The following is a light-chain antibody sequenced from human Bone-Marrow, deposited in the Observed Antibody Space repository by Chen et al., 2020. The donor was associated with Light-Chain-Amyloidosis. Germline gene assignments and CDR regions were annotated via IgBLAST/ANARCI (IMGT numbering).Light chain of an antibody. CDR1: QSVRRY. CDR2: DAS. Sequence: DIVLTQSPATLSLSPGERATLSCRASQSVRRYLDWYQQKPGQAPRLLIYDASNRASGLPARFSGSVSGTDCTLTISSLEPEDFAVYYCQQRSNWPQRTFGQGTKVEIK. J-gene: IGKJ1*01. V-gene: IGKV3-11*01. CDR3: QQRSNWPQRT.